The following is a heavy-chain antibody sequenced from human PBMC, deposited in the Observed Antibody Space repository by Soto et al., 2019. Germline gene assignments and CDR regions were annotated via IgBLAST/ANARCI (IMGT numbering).Heavy chain of an antibody. Sequence: PSETLSLTCNMSGDSYSISTYSWSWIRQPPGKALQWIGFIYQSGVTSYNPSLASRASISLDRSNNQCSLKLKSVAAADTAVYSCAGMPYTSGLRFDPWGSGTLVTVSS. CDR1: GDSYSISTYS. V-gene: IGHV4-30-2*01. CDR3: AGMPYTSGLRFDP. CDR2: IYQSGVT. J-gene: IGHJ5*02. D-gene: IGHD6-19*01.